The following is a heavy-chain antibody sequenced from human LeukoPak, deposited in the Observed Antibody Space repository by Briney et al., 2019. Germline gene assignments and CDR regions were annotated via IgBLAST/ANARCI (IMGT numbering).Heavy chain of an antibody. D-gene: IGHD6-13*01. J-gene: IGHJ4*02. V-gene: IGHV1-69*05. CDR1: GGTFSSYA. CDR3: ARDAAAAGTLWYYFDY. CDR2: IIPIFRTP. Sequence: GASVKVSRKASGGTFSSYAISWVRQAPGQGLEWMGGIIPIFRTPNYAQKFQGRVTITTDESTRTAYMELSSLRSEDTAVYYCARDAAAAGTLWYYFDYWGQGTLVTVSS.